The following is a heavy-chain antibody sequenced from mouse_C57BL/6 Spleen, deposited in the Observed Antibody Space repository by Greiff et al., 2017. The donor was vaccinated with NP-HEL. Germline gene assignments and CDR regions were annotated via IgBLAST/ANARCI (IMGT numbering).Heavy chain of an antibody. CDR2: INYDGSST. V-gene: IGHV5-16*01. J-gene: IGHJ1*03. CDR1: GFTFSDYY. CDR3: ARDDYYDFHWYFDV. Sequence: DVKLVESEGGLVQPGRSMKLSCTASGFTFSDYYMAWVRQVPEKGLEWVANINYDGSSTYYLDSLKSRFIISRDNSKNILYLQMSSLKSEDTATYYCARDDYYDFHWYFDVWGTGTTVTVSS. D-gene: IGHD2-4*01.